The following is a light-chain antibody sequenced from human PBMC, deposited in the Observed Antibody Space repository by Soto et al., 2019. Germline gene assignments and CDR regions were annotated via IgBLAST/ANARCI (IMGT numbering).Light chain of an antibody. CDR1: QAINNY. Sequence: DIQMTQSPSSLSASVGDRAAITCRARQAINNYLAWYQQKPGKFPKLLIYAASTLHPGVPSRFSGSGSGTDFTLTISSLQPEDVATYYCQKYISAPLTFGPGTRLEF. CDR3: QKYISAPLT. CDR2: AAS. J-gene: IGKJ5*01. V-gene: IGKV1-27*01.